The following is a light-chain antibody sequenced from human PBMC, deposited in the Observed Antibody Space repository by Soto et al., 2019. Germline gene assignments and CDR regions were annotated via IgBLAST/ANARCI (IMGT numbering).Light chain of an antibody. CDR1: QAINKN. CDR3: QQSYNSPYT. V-gene: IGKV1-39*01. Sequence: DIQMTQSSASLSASVGERVTITCRASQAINKNLNWYRHKLGKAPELLIYDASDSQAGVPSRFSGSGSGADFTLILSGLQPEDFATYYCQQSYNSPYTFGQGTKLEIK. CDR2: DAS. J-gene: IGKJ2*01.